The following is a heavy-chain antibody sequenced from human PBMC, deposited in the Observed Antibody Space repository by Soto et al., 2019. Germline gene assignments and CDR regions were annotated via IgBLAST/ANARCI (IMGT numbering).Heavy chain of an antibody. V-gene: IGHV5-51*01. Sequence: GESLKICCKGAGYRFTSFWSGWVRQMPGKGLEWLGIIYPGDADIRYTPSFQGQVTMSADKSISTAYLQWSSLKASDTAIYYCARGIEMARIGWFDPWGQGTLVTVSS. D-gene: IGHD5-12*01. CDR3: ARGIEMARIGWFDP. J-gene: IGHJ5*02. CDR2: IYPGDADI. CDR1: GYRFTSFW.